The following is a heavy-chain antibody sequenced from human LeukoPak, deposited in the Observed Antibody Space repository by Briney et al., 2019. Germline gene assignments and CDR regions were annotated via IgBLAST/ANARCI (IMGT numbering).Heavy chain of an antibody. CDR3: AKGSRPGYSYGPREYYYYMDV. J-gene: IGHJ6*03. D-gene: IGHD5-18*01. Sequence: GGSLRLSCAASGFSFSSHWMHWVRQLPGTGLEWVSRINSDGSTTTYADSVKGRFTISRDNSKNTLYLQMNSLRAEDTAVYYCAKGSRPGYSYGPREYYYYMDVWGKGTTVTVSS. CDR1: GFSFSSHW. V-gene: IGHV3-74*03. CDR2: INSDGSTT.